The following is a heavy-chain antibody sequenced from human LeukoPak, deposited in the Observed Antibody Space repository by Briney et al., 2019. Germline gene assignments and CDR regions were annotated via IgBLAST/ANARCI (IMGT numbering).Heavy chain of an antibody. CDR2: INPNSGGT. J-gene: IGHJ4*02. CDR3: ARVRTTVTLLY. CDR1: GYTFTGYY. D-gene: IGHD4-4*01. V-gene: IGHV1-2*02. Sequence: ASVKVSCKASGYTFTGYYMHWVRQAPGQRLEWMGWINPNSGGTNYARKFQGRVTMTRDTSISTAYMELSRLRSDDTAVYYCARVRTTVTLLYWGQGTLVTVSS.